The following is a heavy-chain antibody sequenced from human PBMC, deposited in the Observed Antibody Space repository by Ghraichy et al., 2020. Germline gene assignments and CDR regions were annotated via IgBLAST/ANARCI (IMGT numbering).Heavy chain of an antibody. Sequence: SETLSLTCTVSGGSFSSGNYYWTWIRQPAGKGLEWIGRLYTSGSTNYNPSLKSRVTISVDTSKNQFSLRLSSVTAADTAVYYCATNLGYCTNGVCRDYYYGMDVWGQGTTVTVSS. CDR1: GGSFSSGNYY. J-gene: IGHJ6*02. CDR2: LYTSGST. V-gene: IGHV4-61*02. CDR3: ATNLGYCTNGVCRDYYYGMDV. D-gene: IGHD2-8*01.